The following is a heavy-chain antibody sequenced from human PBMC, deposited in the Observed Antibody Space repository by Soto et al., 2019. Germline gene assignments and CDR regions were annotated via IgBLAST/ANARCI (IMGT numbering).Heavy chain of an antibody. CDR1: GFTFSSYA. CDR2: ISYDGSNK. D-gene: IGHD2-15*01. J-gene: IGHJ4*02. Sequence: QVQLVESGGGVVQPGRSLRLSCAASGFTFSSYAMHWVRQAPGKGLEWVAAISYDGSNKYYADSVKGGFTISRDNSKNTLYLQMNSLRAEDTAVYYCARDFGTTDIVLVVAAYLDYWGQGTLVTVSS. V-gene: IGHV3-30-3*01. CDR3: ARDFGTTDIVLVVAAYLDY.